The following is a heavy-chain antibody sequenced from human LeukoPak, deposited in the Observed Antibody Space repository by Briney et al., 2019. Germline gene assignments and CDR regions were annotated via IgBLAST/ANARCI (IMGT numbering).Heavy chain of an antibody. CDR3: ARLSTTSGWYSWFDP. Sequence: SETLSLTCAVAGGSIGNYYCGWIRQPPGKGRECIGYIYYTGSTTYNPSLKSRVTISVDSSKNQFSLRLRSVTAADTAVYYCARLSTTSGWYSWFDPWGQGTLVTVSS. V-gene: IGHV4-59*12. J-gene: IGHJ5*02. CDR2: IYYTGST. D-gene: IGHD6-19*01. CDR1: GGSIGNYY.